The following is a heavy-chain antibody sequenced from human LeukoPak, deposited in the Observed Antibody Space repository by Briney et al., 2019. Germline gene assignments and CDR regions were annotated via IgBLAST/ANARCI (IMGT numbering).Heavy chain of an antibody. D-gene: IGHD6-13*01. CDR3: ARAKIGSSSWSFDY. V-gene: IGHV3-13*01. CDR1: GFTFSSYD. CDR2: IGTAGDT. J-gene: IGHJ4*02. Sequence: GGSLRLSCAASGFTFSSYDMHWVRQATGKGLEWVSAIGTAGDTYYPGSVKGRFTISRENAKNSLYLQMNSLRAGDTAVYYCARAKIGSSSWSFDYWGQGTLVTVSS.